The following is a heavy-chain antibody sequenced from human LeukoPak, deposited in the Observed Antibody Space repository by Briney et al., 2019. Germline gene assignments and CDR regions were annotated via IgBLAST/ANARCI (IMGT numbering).Heavy chain of an antibody. CDR1: GFSFSHYY. Sequence: GGSLRLSCAASGFSFSHYYMSWVRQTPGKALEWISYIPTSGISVHYADSVRGRFTASRDDAKNSLHLQMDSLRVEDTAVYFCTRAVGLGPGAHFDQWGQGALVIVSS. V-gene: IGHV3-11*01. J-gene: IGHJ4*02. CDR2: IPTSGISV. CDR3: TRAVGLGPGAHFDQ. D-gene: IGHD1-26*01.